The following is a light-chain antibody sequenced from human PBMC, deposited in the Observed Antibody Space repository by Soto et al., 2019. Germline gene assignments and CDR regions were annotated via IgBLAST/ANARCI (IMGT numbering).Light chain of an antibody. CDR1: QSVSSY. CDR3: QQRSNWPMYT. Sequence: EIVLTQSPATLSLSPGERATLSCRASQSVSSYLAWYQQKPGQAPRLLIYDASNRATGIPARFSGSGSGTGFTLPISSLEPEDFAVFYCQQRSNWPMYTFGQGTKLEIK. V-gene: IGKV3-11*01. J-gene: IGKJ2*01. CDR2: DAS.